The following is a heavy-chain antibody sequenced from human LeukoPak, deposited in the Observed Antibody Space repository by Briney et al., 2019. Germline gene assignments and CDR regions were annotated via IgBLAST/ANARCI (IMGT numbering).Heavy chain of an antibody. CDR3: ASGPSYSGSNEYFDS. D-gene: IGHD1-26*01. J-gene: IGHJ4*02. Sequence: ASVKVSCKASGYTFSSYTMNWVRQAPGQGLEWMGWINTNTGNPTYAQDYTGRFVFSLDTSVSTTYLQISRLKAEDTAVYYCASGPSYSGSNEYFDSWGQGTLVTDSS. V-gene: IGHV7-4-1*02. CDR2: INTNTGNP. CDR1: GYTFSSYT.